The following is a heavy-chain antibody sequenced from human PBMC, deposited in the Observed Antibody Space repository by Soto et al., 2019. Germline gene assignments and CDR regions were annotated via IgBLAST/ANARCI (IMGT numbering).Heavy chain of an antibody. V-gene: IGHV4-30-2*01. Sequence: QLQLQESGSGLVKPSQTLSLTCAVSGGSISSGGYSWSWIRQPPGKGLEWIGYIYHSGSTYYNPSFKSRVTISVDRSKNQFSLKLSPVTAADTAVYYCASAPRYYYDSSGYYPLNYWGQGTLVTVSS. D-gene: IGHD3-22*01. CDR2: IYHSGST. CDR1: GGSISSGGYS. J-gene: IGHJ4*02. CDR3: ASAPRYYYDSSGYYPLNY.